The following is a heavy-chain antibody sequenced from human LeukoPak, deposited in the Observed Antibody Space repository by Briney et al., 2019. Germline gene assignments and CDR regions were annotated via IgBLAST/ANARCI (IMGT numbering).Heavy chain of an antibody. J-gene: IGHJ4*02. CDR3: ARTRTYGPFDY. V-gene: IGHV4-59*01. Sequence: SETLSLTCTVSGGSINYYYWMWIRQPPGKGLEWIGYIYYSGSTNYNPSLKSRVTISVDTSKNQFSLKLSSVTAADTAVYYCARTRTYGPFDYWGQGTLVTVSS. D-gene: IGHD3-10*01. CDR2: IYYSGST. CDR1: GGSINYYY.